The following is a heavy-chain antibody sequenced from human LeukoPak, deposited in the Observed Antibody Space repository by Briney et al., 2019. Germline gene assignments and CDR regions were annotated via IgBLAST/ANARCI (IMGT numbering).Heavy chain of an antibody. Sequence: SGGSLRLSCAASGFTFSSYAMSWVRQAPGKGLEWVSAISGSGGSTYYADSVKGRFTISRDNSKNTLYLQMKSLRAEDTAVYYCAKGYDILTGYPCDYWGQGTLVTVSS. CDR3: AKGYDILTGYPCDY. J-gene: IGHJ4*02. D-gene: IGHD3-9*01. CDR1: GFTFSSYA. V-gene: IGHV3-23*01. CDR2: ISGSGGST.